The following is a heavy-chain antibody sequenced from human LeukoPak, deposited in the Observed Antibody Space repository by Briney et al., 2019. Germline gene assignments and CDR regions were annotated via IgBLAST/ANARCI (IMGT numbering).Heavy chain of an antibody. J-gene: IGHJ6*02. CDR1: GGSISSGGYY. D-gene: IGHD2-2*01. Sequence: PSQTLSLTCTVSGGSISSGGYYWSWIRQHPGKGLEWIGYIYYSGSTYYNPSLKSRVTISVDTSKNQFSLKLSSVTAADTAVYYCARGSVVPAAMPYHYYYGMDVWGQGTTVTVSS. CDR3: ARGSVVPAAMPYHYYYGMDV. V-gene: IGHV4-31*03. CDR2: IYYSGST.